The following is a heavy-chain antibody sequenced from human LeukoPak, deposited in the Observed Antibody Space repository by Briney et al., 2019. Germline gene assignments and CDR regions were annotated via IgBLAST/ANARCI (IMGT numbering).Heavy chain of an antibody. CDR3: ARETILTGHDAFDI. CDR1: GGTFSSYV. Sequence: SVKVSCKASGGTFSSYVINWVRQAPGQGLEWMGRIIPILGIANYAQKFQGRVTITADKSTSTASMELSSLRSEDTAVYYCARETILTGHDAFDIWGQGTMVTVSS. J-gene: IGHJ3*02. D-gene: IGHD3-9*01. CDR2: IIPILGIA. V-gene: IGHV1-69*04.